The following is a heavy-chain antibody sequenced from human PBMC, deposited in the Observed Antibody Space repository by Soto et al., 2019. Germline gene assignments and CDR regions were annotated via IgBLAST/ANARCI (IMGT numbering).Heavy chain of an antibody. CDR1: GFTFSSYS. Sequence: GGSLRFSCAASGFTFSSYSMNWVRQAPGKGLEWVSSISSSSSYIYYADSVKGRFTISRDNAKNSLYLQMNSLRAEDTAVYYCASREGIGSGFNYWGQGTLVTVYS. D-gene: IGHD6-19*01. J-gene: IGHJ4*02. CDR2: ISSSSSYI. V-gene: IGHV3-21*01. CDR3: ASREGIGSGFNY.